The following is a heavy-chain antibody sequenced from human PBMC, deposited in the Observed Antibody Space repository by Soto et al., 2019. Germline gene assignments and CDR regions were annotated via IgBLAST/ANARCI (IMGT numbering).Heavy chain of an antibody. CDR3: AKHTDFGSGSSWLGSDNMDTDAFDI. V-gene: IGHV4-39*01. D-gene: IGHD3-10*01. Sequence: QLQLQESGPGLVKPSETLSLTCTVFGGSISSDIYYWGWIRQPPGKGLEWIGTIYYSGNTYYNPSLRSRVTISVDTSKNQFSLRLTSVTAADTAVYYCAKHTDFGSGSSWLGSDNMDTDAFDIWGQGTMVTVS. CDR2: IYYSGNT. CDR1: GGSISSDIYY. J-gene: IGHJ3*02.